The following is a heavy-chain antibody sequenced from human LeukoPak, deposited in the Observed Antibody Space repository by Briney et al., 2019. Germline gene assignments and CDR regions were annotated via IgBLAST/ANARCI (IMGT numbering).Heavy chain of an antibody. V-gene: IGHV5-10-1*01. J-gene: IGHJ4*02. Sequence: GESLKISCKGSGYSFTSYWISWVRQMPGKGLEWMGRIDPSDSYTNHSPSFQGHVTISADKSISTAYLQWSSLKASDTAMYYCARLMITFGGVIVPYFDYWGQGTRVTVSS. CDR1: GYSFTSYW. CDR3: ARLMITFGGVIVPYFDY. CDR2: IDPSDSYT. D-gene: IGHD3-16*02.